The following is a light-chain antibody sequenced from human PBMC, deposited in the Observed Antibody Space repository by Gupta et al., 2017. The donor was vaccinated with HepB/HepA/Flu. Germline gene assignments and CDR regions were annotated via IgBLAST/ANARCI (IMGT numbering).Light chain of an antibody. Sequence: ILMTHPPPPLSPSVGEKVTITSQARPDISTYLTCYQRKPGKPPKPRHFESPTLETWIRSRFSGSGSGTDFTFTISSLKPEAIETDYCQLYDSLPQVRRFGQGTKVEIK. J-gene: IGKJ1*01. CDR1: PDISTY. V-gene: IGKV1-33*01. CDR3: QLYDSLPQVRR. CDR2: ESP.